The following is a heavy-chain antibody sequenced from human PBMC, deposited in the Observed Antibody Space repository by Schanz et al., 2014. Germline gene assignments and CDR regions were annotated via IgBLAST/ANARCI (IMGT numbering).Heavy chain of an antibody. J-gene: IGHJ6*02. CDR2: ISGSSIHK. Sequence: VQLVESGGVVVQPGGSLRLSCAASGFTFSDYYMAWIRQAPGKGLEWVSHISGSSIHKNYADSVKGRFSISRDNGETSVYLQINSLRVEDTAVYYCARFLARYQYYGVDVWGQGTTXIVSS. CDR3: ARFLARYQYYGVDV. D-gene: IGHD3-3*01. V-gene: IGHV3-11*05. CDR1: GFTFSDYY.